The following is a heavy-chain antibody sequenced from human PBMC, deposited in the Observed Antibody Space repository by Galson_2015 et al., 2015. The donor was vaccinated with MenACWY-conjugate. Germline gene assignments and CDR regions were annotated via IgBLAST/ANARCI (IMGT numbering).Heavy chain of an antibody. CDR3: ARLGGNYRTTSHFDY. J-gene: IGHJ4*02. CDR1: GFTFSTYW. D-gene: IGHD1-26*01. CDR2: INSNGRST. V-gene: IGHV3-74*01. Sequence: SLRLSCAASGFTFSTYWMHWVRHAPGKGLVWVSRINSNGRSTSYADSGKGRFTISRDNAKNTLYLQMDSLRAEDTAVYYCARLGGNYRTTSHFDYWGQGTLVTVSS.